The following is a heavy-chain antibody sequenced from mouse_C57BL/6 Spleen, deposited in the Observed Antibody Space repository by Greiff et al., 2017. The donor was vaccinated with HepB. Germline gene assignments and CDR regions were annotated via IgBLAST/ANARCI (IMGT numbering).Heavy chain of an antibody. Sequence: VQLQQSGAELVKPGASVKMSCKASGYTFTSYWITWVKQRPGQGLEWIGDIYPGSGSTNYNEKFKSKATLTVDTSSSTAYMQLSSLTSEDSAVYYCARSGSNYEGFTLDYWGQGTTRTVSS. CDR1: GYTFTSYW. J-gene: IGHJ2*01. V-gene: IGHV1-55*01. CDR3: ARSGSNYEGFTLDY. CDR2: IYPGSGST. D-gene: IGHD2-5*01.